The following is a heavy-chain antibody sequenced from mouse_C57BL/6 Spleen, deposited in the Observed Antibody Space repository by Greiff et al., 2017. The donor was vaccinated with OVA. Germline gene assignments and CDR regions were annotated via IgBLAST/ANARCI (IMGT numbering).Heavy chain of an antibody. J-gene: IGHJ1*03. Sequence: VQLQQSGPELVKPGASVKISCKASGYTFTDYYMNWVKQSHGKSLEWIGDINPNNGGTSYNQKFKGKATLTVEKSSSTAYMELRSLTSEDSAVYYCARGGGLRRGDWYFDVWGTGTTVTVSS. D-gene: IGHD2-2*01. CDR2: INPNNGGT. V-gene: IGHV1-26*01. CDR1: GYTFTDYY. CDR3: ARGGGLRRGDWYFDV.